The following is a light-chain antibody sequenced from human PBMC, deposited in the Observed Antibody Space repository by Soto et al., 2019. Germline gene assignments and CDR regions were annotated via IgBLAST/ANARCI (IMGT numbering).Light chain of an antibody. CDR1: QSVSSN. CDR3: QQYGSSPWT. Sequence: EIVMTQSPATLSVSPGERATLSCRASQSVSSNLAWYQQKPGQAPRLLIYGASTRATGVPARFSGSGSGTDFSLTISSLEPEDFAVYYCQQYGSSPWTFGQGTKVDIK. CDR2: GAS. V-gene: IGKV3D-15*02. J-gene: IGKJ1*01.